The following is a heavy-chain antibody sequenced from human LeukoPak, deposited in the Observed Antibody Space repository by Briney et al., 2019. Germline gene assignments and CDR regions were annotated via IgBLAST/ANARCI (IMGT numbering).Heavy chain of an antibody. D-gene: IGHD1-26*01. V-gene: IGHV4-59*01. J-gene: IGHJ2*01. CDR2: VYYSGSA. CDR3: ARPGRYTYWYFDL. Sequence: SGTLSLTCTVSGGSISSDYWSWIRQPPGKGLEWIGNVYYSGSANYNPTLRSRVTISVETSKNQFSLKLSSVTTADTAVYYCARPGRYTYWYFDLWGRGTLVTVSS. CDR1: GGSISSDY.